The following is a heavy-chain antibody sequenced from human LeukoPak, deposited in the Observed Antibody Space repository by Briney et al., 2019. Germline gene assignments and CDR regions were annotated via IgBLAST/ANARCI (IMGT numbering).Heavy chain of an antibody. CDR3: ARAGGFLEWLSDYYMDV. D-gene: IGHD3-3*01. CDR2: MNPNSGNT. J-gene: IGHJ6*03. CDR1: GYTFTSYD. Sequence: ASVKVSCKASGYTFTSYDINWVRQATGQGLEWMGWMNPNSGNTGYAQKFQGRVTMTRNTSISTAYMELSRLRSDDTAVYYCARAGGFLEWLSDYYMDVWGKGTTVTVSS. V-gene: IGHV1-8*01.